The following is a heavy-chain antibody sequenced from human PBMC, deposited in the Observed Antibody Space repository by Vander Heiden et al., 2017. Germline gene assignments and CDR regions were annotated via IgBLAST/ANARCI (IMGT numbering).Heavy chain of an antibody. V-gene: IGHV3-48*01. Sequence: EVQLAESGGGLVQLGGSLRLSCPASGFTLSSYNMSRVRQTPGKGLEWLSYIKSSNTTAFYVDSVKGRFTISRDNAKTSLYLQMNSLRADDTAVYYYAREVISHDSSSEWHDAFDVWGQGTMVTVSS. J-gene: IGHJ3*01. D-gene: IGHD3-22*01. CDR3: AREVISHDSSSEWHDAFDV. CDR1: GFTLSSYN. CDR2: IKSSNTTA.